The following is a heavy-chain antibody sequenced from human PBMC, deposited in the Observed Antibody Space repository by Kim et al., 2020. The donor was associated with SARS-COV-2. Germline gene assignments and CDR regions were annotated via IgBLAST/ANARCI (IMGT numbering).Heavy chain of an antibody. CDR2: GET. Sequence: GETHHAQKFQGRVTMTEDTSTDTAYLELSSLRSEDTAVYYCATGGFTAFDYWGQGTLVTVSS. J-gene: IGHJ4*02. CDR3: ATGGFTAFDY. D-gene: IGHD3-10*01. V-gene: IGHV1-24*01.